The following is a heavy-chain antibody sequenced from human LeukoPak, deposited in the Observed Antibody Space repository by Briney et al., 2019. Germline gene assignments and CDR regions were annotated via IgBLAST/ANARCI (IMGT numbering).Heavy chain of an antibody. CDR1: GGSFNAYF. CDR3: ARLDYRDSSGHNWFDP. CDR2: INHSGAI. D-gene: IGHD6-19*01. Sequence: SETLSLTCAVYGGSFNAYFWSWIRQPPGKALEWIGEINHSGAINYNPSLKRRVNISVDTSQNQFSLKLNSVTAADTAVYYCARLDYRDSSGHNWFDPWGQGSLVTASS. V-gene: IGHV4-34*01. J-gene: IGHJ5*02.